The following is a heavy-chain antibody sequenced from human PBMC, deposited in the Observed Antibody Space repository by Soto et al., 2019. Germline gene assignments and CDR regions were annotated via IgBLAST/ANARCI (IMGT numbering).Heavy chain of an antibody. J-gene: IGHJ6*02. CDR1: GFTFSSYG. CDR3: ARDLLRCSSTSCYTGYYYYGMDV. Sequence: PGGSLRLSCAASGFTFSSYGMHWVRQAPGKGLEWVAVIWYDGSNKYYADSVKGRFTISRDNSKNTLYLQMNSLRAEDTAVYYCARDLLRCSSTSCYTGYYYYGMDVWGQGTTVTVSS. D-gene: IGHD2-2*02. CDR2: IWYDGSNK. V-gene: IGHV3-33*01.